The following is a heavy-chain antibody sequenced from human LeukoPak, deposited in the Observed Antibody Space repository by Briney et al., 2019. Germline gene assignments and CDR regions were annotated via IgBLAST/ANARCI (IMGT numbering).Heavy chain of an antibody. CDR3: AKMGSGWFPDYYYYMDV. CDR2: INWNGGST. V-gene: IGHV3-20*04. CDR1: GFTFSSNY. Sequence: GGSLRLSCAASGFTFSSNYMSWVRQAPGKGLEWVSGINWNGGSTGYADSVKGRFTISRDNAKNSLYLQMNSLRAEDTALYYCAKMGSGWFPDYYYYMDVWGKGTTVTVSS. J-gene: IGHJ6*03. D-gene: IGHD6-19*01.